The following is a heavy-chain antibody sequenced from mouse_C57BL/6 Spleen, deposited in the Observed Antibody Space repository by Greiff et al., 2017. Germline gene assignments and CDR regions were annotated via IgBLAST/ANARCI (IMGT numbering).Heavy chain of an antibody. V-gene: IGHV5-16*01. Sequence: EVKLVESEGGLVQPGSSMKLSCTASGFTFSDYYMAWVRQVPEKGLEWVANINYDGSSTYYLDSLKSRFIISRDNAKNILYLQMSSLKSEDTATYYCARGSRGNSFDYWGQGTTLTVSS. CDR2: INYDGSST. CDR1: GFTFSDYY. J-gene: IGHJ2*01. CDR3: ARGSRGNSFDY.